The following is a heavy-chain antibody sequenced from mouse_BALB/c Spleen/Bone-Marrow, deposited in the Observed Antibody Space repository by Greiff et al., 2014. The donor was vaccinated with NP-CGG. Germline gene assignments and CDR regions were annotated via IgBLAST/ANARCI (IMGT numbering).Heavy chain of an antibody. J-gene: IGHJ4*01. V-gene: IGHV1-80*01. CDR3: ARGVPMDY. CDR1: GYAFSSYW. Sequence: QVQLQQPGAELVRPGSSVKISCKASGYAFSSYWMNWVKQRPGQGLEWIGQIYPGDGDTNYNGKFKGKATLTADKSPSTAYMQLSSLTSEDSAVYFCARGVPMDYWGQGTSVTVSS. CDR2: IYPGDGDT.